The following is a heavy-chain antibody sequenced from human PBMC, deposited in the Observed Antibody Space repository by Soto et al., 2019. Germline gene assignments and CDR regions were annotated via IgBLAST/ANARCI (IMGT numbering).Heavy chain of an antibody. CDR2: ISYDGSNK. V-gene: IGHV3-30-3*01. J-gene: IGHJ6*02. CDR3: ASQSAQYYYGMDV. Sequence: PGGSLRLSCAASGFTFSSYAMHWVRQAPGKGLEWVAVISYDGSNKYYADSVKGRFTISRDNSKNTLYLQMNSLRAEDTAVYYCASQSAQYYYGMDVWGQGTTVTVSS. CDR1: GFTFSSYA.